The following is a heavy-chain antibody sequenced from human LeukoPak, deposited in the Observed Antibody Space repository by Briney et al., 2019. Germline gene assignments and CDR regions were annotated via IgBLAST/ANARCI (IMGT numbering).Heavy chain of an antibody. V-gene: IGHV3-21*01. Sequence: GGSLRLSCAASGFTFSSYSMSWVRQAPGKGLEWVSSISDNSYWIYYADSVEGRFIISRDNAKNSLYLQMNSLRAEDTAVYYCAIPPLSGTGSSRPLAGMDVWGQGTTVTVSS. CDR1: GFTFSSYS. J-gene: IGHJ6*02. D-gene: IGHD3-10*01. CDR3: AIPPLSGTGSSRPLAGMDV. CDR2: ISDNSYWI.